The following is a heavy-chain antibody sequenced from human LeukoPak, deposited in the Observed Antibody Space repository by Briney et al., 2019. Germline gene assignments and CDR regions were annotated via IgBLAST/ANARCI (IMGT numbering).Heavy chain of an antibody. Sequence: GGPLRLSCAASGFTFSSYSMHWVRQTPGKGLEWVAFIRFDGTNKYYADSVKGRFTISRDNSKNTLYLQMNSLRAEDTAVYYCAKDDSSGYYYYYYYMDVWGKGTTVTVSS. D-gene: IGHD3-22*01. CDR1: GFTFSSYS. CDR2: IRFDGTNK. CDR3: AKDDSSGYYYYYYYMDV. V-gene: IGHV3-30*02. J-gene: IGHJ6*03.